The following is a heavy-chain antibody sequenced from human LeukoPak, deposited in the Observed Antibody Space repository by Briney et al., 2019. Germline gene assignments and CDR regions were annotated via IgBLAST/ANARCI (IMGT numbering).Heavy chain of an antibody. CDR1: GFTFRIYA. V-gene: IGHV3-23*01. CDR3: ARDYDYFSGHNLDAYDI. Sequence: PGGSLRLSCAASGFTFRIYAMNWVRQAPGKGLEWVSGISDSGDSTYYADSVKGRFTISKDNAKNSLYLQMNSLRVEDTAVYYCARDYDYFSGHNLDAYDIWGQGTTVIVSS. CDR2: ISDSGDST. D-gene: IGHD2-15*01. J-gene: IGHJ3*02.